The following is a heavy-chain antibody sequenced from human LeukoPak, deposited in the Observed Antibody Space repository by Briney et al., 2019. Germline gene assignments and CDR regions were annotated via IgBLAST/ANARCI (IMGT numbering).Heavy chain of an antibody. CDR1: GYTFTGYY. D-gene: IGHD3-10*01. J-gene: IGHJ4*02. Sequence: ASVKVSCKASGYTFTGYYIHWVRQAPGQGLEWLGWINPTSGGTNYAQKFQGRVTMTRDTSINTAYMELNRLRLDDTAVYYCARPDYGSGNYYYFEYWGQGTLVTVSS. CDR2: INPTSGGT. V-gene: IGHV1-2*02. CDR3: ARPDYGSGNYYYFEY.